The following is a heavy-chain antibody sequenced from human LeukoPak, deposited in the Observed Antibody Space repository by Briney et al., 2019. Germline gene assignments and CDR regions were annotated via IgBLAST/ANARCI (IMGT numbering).Heavy chain of an antibody. CDR3: ASYSDYVGDAFDI. V-gene: IGHV1-24*01. CDR1: GYTLTELS. Sequence: ASVKVSCKVSGYTLTELSMHWVRQAPGKGLEWMGGFDPEDGETIYAQKFQCRVTMTEDTSTDTAYMELSSLRSEDTAVYYCASYSDYVGDAFDIWGQGTMVTVSS. J-gene: IGHJ3*02. D-gene: IGHD4-11*01. CDR2: FDPEDGET.